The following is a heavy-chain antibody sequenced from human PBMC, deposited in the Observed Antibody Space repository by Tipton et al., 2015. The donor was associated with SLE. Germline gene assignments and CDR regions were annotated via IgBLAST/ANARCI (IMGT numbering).Heavy chain of an antibody. CDR1: GGSFSDYY. D-gene: IGHD6-6*01. J-gene: IGHJ4*02. CDR2: INHSGST. CDR3: AIVPDY. V-gene: IGHV4-34*01. Sequence: TLSLTCSVYGGSFSDYYWTWIRQPPGKGLEWIGAINHSGSTSYNPSLQSRVTTSIDTSKSQFSLKLTSVTAADTAMYYCAIVPDYWGQGTLVTVSS.